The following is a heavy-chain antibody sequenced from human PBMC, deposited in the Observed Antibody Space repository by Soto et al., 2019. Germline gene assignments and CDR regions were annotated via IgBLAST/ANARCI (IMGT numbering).Heavy chain of an antibody. CDR3: ARDFPYCSSTSCPRFDP. V-gene: IGHV1-46*01. D-gene: IGHD2-2*01. CDR2: INPSGGST. Sequence: ASVKVSCKASGYTFTSYYMHWVRQAPGQGLEWMGIINPSGGSTSYAQKFQGRVTMTRDTSTSTAYMELRSLRSDDTAVYYCARDFPYCSSTSCPRFDPWGQGTLVTVSS. J-gene: IGHJ5*02. CDR1: GYTFTSYY.